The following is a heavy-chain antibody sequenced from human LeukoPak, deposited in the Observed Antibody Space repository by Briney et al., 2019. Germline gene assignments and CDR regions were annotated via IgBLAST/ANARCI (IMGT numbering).Heavy chain of an antibody. D-gene: IGHD3-10*01. J-gene: IGHJ4*02. Sequence: PSETLSLTCAVYGGSFSGYYWTWIRQAPGKGLEWIGEINHSGSANYNPSLKSRVTISVDTTKNQFSLKLSSVPATDAAVYYCASRYYGSGSYSDYWGQGTLVTVSS. CDR2: INHSGSA. CDR1: GGSFSGYY. V-gene: IGHV4-34*01. CDR3: ASRYYGSGSYSDY.